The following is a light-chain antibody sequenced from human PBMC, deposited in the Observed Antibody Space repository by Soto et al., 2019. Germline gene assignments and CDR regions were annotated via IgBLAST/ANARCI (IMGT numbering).Light chain of an antibody. J-gene: IGLJ3*02. CDR1: SSDVGSHNF. V-gene: IGLV2-23*02. CDR3: CSYADTSTWV. Sequence: QSALTQPASVSGSPGQSITISCTGTSSDVGSHNFVSWYQQRPGKAPKLMIFEVTNRPSGVSDRFSASKSGNTASLTISGVRAEDEADYYCCSYADTSTWVFGRGTKLTVL. CDR2: EVT.